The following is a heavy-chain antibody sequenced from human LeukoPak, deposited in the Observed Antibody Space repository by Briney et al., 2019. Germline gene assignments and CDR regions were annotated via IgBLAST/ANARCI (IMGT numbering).Heavy chain of an antibody. CDR1: GFSFNSYS. CDR2: ISGSGNTI. Sequence: GGSLRLSCAASGFSFNSYSMNWVCQAPGKGLEWLSYISGSGNTIFYADSVKGRFTISRDNAKNSLYLEMNSLRAEDTAVYFCARTHYFGYWGQGTLVTVSS. CDR3: ARTHYFGY. J-gene: IGHJ4*02. V-gene: IGHV3-48*01.